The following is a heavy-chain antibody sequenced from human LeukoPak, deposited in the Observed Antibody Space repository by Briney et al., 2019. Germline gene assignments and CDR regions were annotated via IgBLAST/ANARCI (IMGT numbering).Heavy chain of an antibody. CDR2: INHSGST. D-gene: IGHD4-17*01. CDR3: AKDRVPDYGDYANPKALDL. V-gene: IGHV4-34*01. Sequence: PSETLSLTCAVYGGSFSGYYWSWIRQPPGKGLEWIGEINHSGSTNYNPSLKSRVTISVDTSKNQFSLKLSSVTAADTAVYYCAKDRVPDYGDYANPKALDLWGHGTLVTVSS. J-gene: IGHJ3*01. CDR1: GGSFSGYY.